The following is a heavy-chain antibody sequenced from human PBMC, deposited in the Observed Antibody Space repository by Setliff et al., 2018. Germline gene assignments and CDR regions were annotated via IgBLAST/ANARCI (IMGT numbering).Heavy chain of an antibody. CDR3: ALSSLSLCGGGNCPNAFDV. CDR1: GYTFTDYG. Sequence: ASVKVSCKASGYTFTDYGFTGVGQAPGKGLEGMGWISGHTGNTYYAHRFQGRGTLTTDTSTGTAYIELSSLTFDDTAVYFCALSSLSLCGGGNCPNAFDVWGQGTLVTVSS. CDR2: ISGHTGNT. J-gene: IGHJ3*01. D-gene: IGHD2-21*01. V-gene: IGHV1-18*01.